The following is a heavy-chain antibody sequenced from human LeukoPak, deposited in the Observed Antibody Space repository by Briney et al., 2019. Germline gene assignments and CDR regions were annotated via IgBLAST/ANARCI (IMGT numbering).Heavy chain of an antibody. CDR1: GFTFSSYA. J-gene: IGHJ4*02. D-gene: IGHD4-17*01. CDR2: INPNSGGT. CDR3: AREFTVPSDY. V-gene: IGHV1-2*02. Sequence: PGGSLRLSCAASGFTFSSYAMHWVRQAPGQGLEWMGWINPNSGGTNYAQKFQGRVTMTRDTSISTAYMELSRLRSDDTAVYYCAREFTVPSDYWGQGTLVTVSS.